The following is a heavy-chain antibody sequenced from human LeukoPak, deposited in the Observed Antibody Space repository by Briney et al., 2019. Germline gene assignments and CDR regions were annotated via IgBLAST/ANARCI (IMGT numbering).Heavy chain of an antibody. Sequence: GGSLRLSCAASGFTFSSYEMNWVRQAPGKGLEWVSYISRGGSSIYYADAVKGRFTISRDNAKNSLYLQMNSLRAEDTAVYYCAREGWTSTDYYDTSGYFDYWGQGTLVTVSS. V-gene: IGHV3-48*03. CDR3: AREGWTSTDYYDTSGYFDY. CDR2: ISRGGSSI. CDR1: GFTFSSYE. D-gene: IGHD3-22*01. J-gene: IGHJ4*02.